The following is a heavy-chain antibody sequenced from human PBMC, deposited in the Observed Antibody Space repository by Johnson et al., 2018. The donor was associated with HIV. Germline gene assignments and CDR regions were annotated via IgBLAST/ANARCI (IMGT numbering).Heavy chain of an antibody. CDR2: ISWNSGSI. Sequence: VQLVESGGGAVRPGGSLRLSCAASGFTVSSNYMSWVRQAPGKGLEWVSGISWNSGSIGYADSVKGRFTISRDNAKNTLYLQMNSLRAEDTAVYYCARGRITMIGVDLRGGGFDIWGQGTTVTVSS. D-gene: IGHD3-22*01. CDR1: GFTVSSNY. J-gene: IGHJ3*02. CDR3: ARGRITMIGVDLRGGGFDI. V-gene: IGHV3-20*04.